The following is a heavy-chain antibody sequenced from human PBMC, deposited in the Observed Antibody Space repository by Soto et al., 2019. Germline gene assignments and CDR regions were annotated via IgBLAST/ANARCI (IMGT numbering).Heavy chain of an antibody. J-gene: IGHJ4*02. CDR3: AKDKGVFNWATSYFDY. V-gene: IGHV3-30*18. D-gene: IGHD1-1*01. Sequence: GGSLRLSCAASGFTFSNYAMHWVRQAPGKGLEWVALTSYDGNNEYYTDPVKGRFTISRDNSKNTLFLQMNSPRPEDTAVYYCAKDKGVFNWATSYFDYWGQGALVTVSS. CDR2: TSYDGNNE. CDR1: GFTFSNYA.